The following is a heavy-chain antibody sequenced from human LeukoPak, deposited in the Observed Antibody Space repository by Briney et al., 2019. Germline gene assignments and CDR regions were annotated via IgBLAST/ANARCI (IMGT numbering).Heavy chain of an antibody. CDR3: ARERRIAAAGLYYFDY. D-gene: IGHD6-13*01. V-gene: IGHV3-11*01. CDR1: GFTFSDYN. Sequence: GGSLRLSCAASGFTFSDYNMRWIRQAPGKGLEWVSSISRSGSTKYYADSVKGRFTISRDNAKNSLFPQMNSLRAEDTAVYYCARERRIAAAGLYYFDYWGQGTLVTVSS. J-gene: IGHJ4*02. CDR2: ISRSGSTK.